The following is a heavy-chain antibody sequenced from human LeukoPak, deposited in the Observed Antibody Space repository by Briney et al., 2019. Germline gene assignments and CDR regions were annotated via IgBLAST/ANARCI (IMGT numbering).Heavy chain of an antibody. V-gene: IGHV1-18*01. Sequence: ASVTVSHKDSGDTFPSYVLCWVRQAPGQGLEWMGWISAYNGNTNYAQKLQGKVTMTTDTSTSTAYMELRSLRSDDSAVYFCARVSIPPYPTSSYTPCLLWRRETLVTVSS. J-gene: IGHJ4*02. CDR1: GDTFPSYV. CDR2: ISAYNGNT. CDR3: ARVSIPPYPTSSYTPCLL. D-gene: IGHD2-2*01.